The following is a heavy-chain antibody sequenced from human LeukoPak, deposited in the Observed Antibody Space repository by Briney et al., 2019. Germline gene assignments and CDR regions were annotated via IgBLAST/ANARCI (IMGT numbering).Heavy chain of an antibody. J-gene: IGHJ3*02. Sequence: ASETLSLTCTVSGGSISSYYWSWIRQPPGKGLEWIGYIYYSGSTNYNPSLKSRVTISVDTSKNQFSLKLSSVTAADTAVYYCARARLRPGNAFDIWGQGTMVTVSS. CDR1: GGSISSYY. V-gene: IGHV4-59*01. CDR2: IYYSGST. D-gene: IGHD1-26*01. CDR3: ARARLRPGNAFDI.